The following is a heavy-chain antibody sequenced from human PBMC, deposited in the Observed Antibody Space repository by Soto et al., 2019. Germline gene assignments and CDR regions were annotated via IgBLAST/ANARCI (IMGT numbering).Heavy chain of an antibody. J-gene: IGHJ4*02. D-gene: IGHD6-13*01. CDR3: GAGKSYFDY. V-gene: IGHV3-33*01. CDR1: GFTFSNYG. CDR2: IWYDGSNK. Sequence: VGSLRLSCGASGFTFSNYGMHWVRQAPGKGLEWVAVIWYDGSNKYYADSVKGRFSISRDNSNNTLYLQMDSLRAEDTAVYYCGAGKSYFDYWGQGTLVTVSS.